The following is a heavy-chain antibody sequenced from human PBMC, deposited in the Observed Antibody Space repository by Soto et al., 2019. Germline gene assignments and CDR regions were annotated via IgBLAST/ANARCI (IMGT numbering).Heavy chain of an antibody. CDR3: ARDRGYSSSWYHYYYGMDV. Sequence: GASVKVSCKASGYTFTSYGMSWVRQAPGQGLEWMGWISAYNGNTNYAQKLQGRVTMTTDTSTSTAYMELRSLRSDDTAVYYCARDRGYSSSWYHYYYGMDVWGQGTTVTVSS. J-gene: IGHJ6*02. CDR2: ISAYNGNT. CDR1: GYTFTSYG. V-gene: IGHV1-18*01. D-gene: IGHD6-13*01.